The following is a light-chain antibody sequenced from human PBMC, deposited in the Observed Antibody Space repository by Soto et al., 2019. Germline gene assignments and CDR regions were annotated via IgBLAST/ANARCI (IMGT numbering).Light chain of an antibody. CDR3: QQSYNTPRT. CDR1: QRIANF. Sequence: DIQMTQSPSSLSAFVGDRVTITCRASQRIANFLNWYQQKPGQAPQLLVYGAFSLKSGVPSRFSGSGSGTDFTLTISSLQPEDFATYYCQQSYNTPRTFGQGTKVEIK. J-gene: IGKJ2*01. V-gene: IGKV1-39*01. CDR2: GAF.